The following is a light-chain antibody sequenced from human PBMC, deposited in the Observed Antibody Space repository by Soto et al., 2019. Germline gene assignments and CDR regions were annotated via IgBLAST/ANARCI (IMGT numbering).Light chain of an antibody. CDR3: QQYDNWPYT. CDR1: QSVSSN. Sequence: TVTCLASQSVSSNLAWYQQKPGQAPRLLIYGASTRATGIPARFSGSGSGTEFTLTISSLQSEDFAVYYCQQYDNWPYTFGQGTKVDI. V-gene: IGKV3D-15*01. J-gene: IGKJ2*01. CDR2: GAS.